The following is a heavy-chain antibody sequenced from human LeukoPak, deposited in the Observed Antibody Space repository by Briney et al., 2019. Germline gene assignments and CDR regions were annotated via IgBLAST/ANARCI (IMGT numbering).Heavy chain of an antibody. CDR2: INAGNGNT. Sequence: ASVKVSCKASGYTFTSYAMHWVRQAPGQRLEWMGWINAGNGNTNYAQKLQGRVTMTTDTSTTTAFMDLRSLRSDDTAVYYCARGDLNWFDPWGQGTLVTVSS. J-gene: IGHJ5*02. D-gene: IGHD2-21*02. CDR1: GYTFTSYA. V-gene: IGHV1-3*01. CDR3: ARGDLNWFDP.